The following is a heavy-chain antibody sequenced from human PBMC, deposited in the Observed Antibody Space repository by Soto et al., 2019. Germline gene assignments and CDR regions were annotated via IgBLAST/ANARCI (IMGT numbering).Heavy chain of an antibody. CDR2: IDPSDSYT. Sequence: PGESLKISCKGSGYSFTSYWISWVRQMPGKGLEWMGRIDPSDSYTNYSPSFQGHVTISADKSISTAYLQWSSLKASDTAMYYCAKSFITTTHAFDIWGQGTMVTVS. D-gene: IGHD3-22*01. J-gene: IGHJ3*02. V-gene: IGHV5-10-1*01. CDR3: AKSFITTTHAFDI. CDR1: GYSFTSYW.